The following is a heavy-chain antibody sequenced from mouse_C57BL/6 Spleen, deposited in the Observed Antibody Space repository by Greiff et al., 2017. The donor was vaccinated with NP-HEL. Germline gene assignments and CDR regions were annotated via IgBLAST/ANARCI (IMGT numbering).Heavy chain of an antibody. D-gene: IGHD1-1*01. CDR3: ARPFYGSSYYFDY. V-gene: IGHV5-17*01. J-gene: IGHJ2*01. CDR2: ISSGSSSI. CDR1: GFTFSDYG. Sequence: EVKLVESGGGLVKPGGSLKLSCAASGFTFSDYGMHWVRQAPEKGLEWVAYISSGSSSIYYADTVKGRFTISRDNAKNTLFLQMTSLRSEDTAMYYCARPFYGSSYYFDYWGQGTTLTVSS.